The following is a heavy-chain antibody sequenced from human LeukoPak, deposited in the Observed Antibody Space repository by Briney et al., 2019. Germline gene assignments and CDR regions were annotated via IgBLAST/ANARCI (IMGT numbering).Heavy chain of an antibody. Sequence: GASVKVSCKASGYTFSSYAMNWVRQAPGQGLEWMGWINANTGNPTYAQGFTGRFVFSLDTSVSTAYLQISSLKAEDTAVYYCARGEYDYVWGSYRPKIHFDYWGQGTLVTVSS. D-gene: IGHD3-16*02. V-gene: IGHV7-4-1*02. CDR1: GYTFSSYA. J-gene: IGHJ4*02. CDR3: ARGEYDYVWGSYRPKIHFDY. CDR2: INANTGNP.